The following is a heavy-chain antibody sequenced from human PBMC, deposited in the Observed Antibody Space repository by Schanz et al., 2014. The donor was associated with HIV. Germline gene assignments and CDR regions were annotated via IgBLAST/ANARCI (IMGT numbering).Heavy chain of an antibody. CDR3: ARMEQLIIGYYYGMDV. D-gene: IGHD3-16*01. Sequence: VQLLESGGGLVQPGGSLRLSCAASGFTFSTYAMSWVRQAPGKGLEWVAVISYDGINKYYADSVKGRFTISRDNSKNTVYLQMNSLRPEDTAVYYCARMEQLIIGYYYGMDVWGQGTTVTVSS. V-gene: IGHV3-30*03. CDR2: ISYDGINK. J-gene: IGHJ6*02. CDR1: GFTFSTYA.